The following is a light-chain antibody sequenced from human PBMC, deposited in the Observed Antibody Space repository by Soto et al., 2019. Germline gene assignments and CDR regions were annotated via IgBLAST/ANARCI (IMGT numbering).Light chain of an antibody. CDR2: WAS. J-gene: IGKJ1*01. CDR1: QSVFHSSNHKNF. Sequence: DIVMTQSPDSLAVSLGERATINCKSSQSVFHSSNHKNFLAWYQQKPGQPPNLLISWASTREYGVPDRFSGSGSVTDFALTSRSLQAEDVAVYFCQQYYIPPWTFGQGTKVEVK. CDR3: QQYYIPPWT. V-gene: IGKV4-1*01.